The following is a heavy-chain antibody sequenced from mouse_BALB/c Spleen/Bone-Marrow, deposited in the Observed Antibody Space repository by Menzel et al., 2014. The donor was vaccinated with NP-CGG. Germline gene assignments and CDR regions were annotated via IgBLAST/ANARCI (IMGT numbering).Heavy chain of an antibody. CDR3: VRQFITTANYAMDY. CDR2: IRSKSNNYAT. CDR1: GFTFNTYA. D-gene: IGHD1-2*01. J-gene: IGHJ4*01. V-gene: IGHV10-1*02. Sequence: EVQVVESGGGLVQPKGSLKLSCAASGFTFNTYAMNWVRQAPGKGLEWVAHIRSKSNNYATYYADSVKDRFTISRDDSQSMLYLQMNNLKTEDTAMYYCVRQFITTANYAMDYWGQGTSVTVSS.